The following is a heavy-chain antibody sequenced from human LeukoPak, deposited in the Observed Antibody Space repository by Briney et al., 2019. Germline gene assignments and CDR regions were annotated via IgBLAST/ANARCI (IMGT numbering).Heavy chain of an antibody. CDR2: IYPGDSDT. D-gene: IGHD2-2*01. CDR3: ARALVPIVVVPAAMSP. Sequence: GESLKISCKGSGYSFTSYWIGWVRQMPGKGLEWMGIIYPGDSDTRYSPSFQGQVTISADKSISTAYLQWSSPKASDTAMYYCARALVPIVVVPAAMSPWGQGTLVTVSS. CDR1: GYSFTSYW. J-gene: IGHJ5*02. V-gene: IGHV5-51*01.